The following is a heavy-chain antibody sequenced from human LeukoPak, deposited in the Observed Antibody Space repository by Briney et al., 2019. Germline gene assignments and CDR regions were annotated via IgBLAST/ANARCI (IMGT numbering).Heavy chain of an antibody. D-gene: IGHD6-6*01. CDR3: SKNAALLEYSNSSVSFDP. CDR1: GYTFTGYY. V-gene: IGHV1-2*02. Sequence: ASLKVSCKASGYTFTGYYMHWVRQAPGQGLEWIGWINPNIGAANYAQKFQDRVTMTRDTSISTSYMEPSRLTSDATAVYYWSKNAALLEYSNSSVSFDPWGQGTLVTVSS. J-gene: IGHJ5*02. CDR2: INPNIGAA.